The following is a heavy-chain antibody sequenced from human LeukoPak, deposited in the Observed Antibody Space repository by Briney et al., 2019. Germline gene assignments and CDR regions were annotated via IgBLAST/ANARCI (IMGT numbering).Heavy chain of an antibody. D-gene: IGHD2-2*02. Sequence: GVLRLSCAASGFTVSSNYMSWVRQAPGKGLEWVSVIYSGGSTYYADSVKGRFTISRDNSKNTLYLQMNSLRAEDTAVYYCARSIPYYFDYWGQGTLVTVSS. J-gene: IGHJ4*02. CDR1: GFTVSSNY. V-gene: IGHV3-53*01. CDR3: ARSIPYYFDY. CDR2: IYSGGST.